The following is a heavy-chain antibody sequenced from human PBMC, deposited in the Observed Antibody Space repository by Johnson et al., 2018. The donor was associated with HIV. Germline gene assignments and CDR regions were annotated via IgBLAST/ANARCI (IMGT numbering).Heavy chain of an antibody. V-gene: IGHV3-33*01. CDR2: MWYDGSNK. CDR3: ASTPGKDWDYSEGTDAFDI. Sequence: QVQLVESGGGVVQPGRSLRLSCAASGFTFSTYGMHWVRQAPGKGLEWVAVMWYDGSNKYYSDSVKGRFTISRDNSKNTLYLQMNSLGPEDTAVYYGASTPGKDWDYSEGTDAFDIGGQGTMGTVSS. D-gene: IGHD3-22*01. J-gene: IGHJ3*02. CDR1: GFTFSTYG.